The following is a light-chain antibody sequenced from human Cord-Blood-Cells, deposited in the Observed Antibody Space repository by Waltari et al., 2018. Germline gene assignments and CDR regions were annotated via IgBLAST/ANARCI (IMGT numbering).Light chain of an antibody. Sequence: QSALTQPASVSGSPGPSIPISCTGTSSYVGGYNYVSWYQQHPGKAPKLMIYDVSNRPSGVSNRFSGSKSGNTASLTISGLQAEDEADYYCSSYTSSSTYVFGTGTKVTVL. V-gene: IGLV2-14*03. CDR1: SSYVGGYNY. J-gene: IGLJ1*01. CDR2: DVS. CDR3: SSYTSSSTYV.